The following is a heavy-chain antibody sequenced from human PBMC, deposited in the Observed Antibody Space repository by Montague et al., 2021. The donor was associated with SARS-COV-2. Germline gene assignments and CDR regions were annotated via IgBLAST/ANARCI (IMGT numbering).Heavy chain of an antibody. CDR1: GGSISTYN. J-gene: IGHJ6*02. Sequence: SETLSLTCTVSGGSISTYNWNRIRQPPGKGLEWIGYIYYNGYTAYNPSLKSRVTISVDTSKNQFSLKLTSVTAADTAVYYCARDRETTTDKFYGMDVWGQGTTVTVSS. CDR2: IYYNGYT. CDR3: ARDRETTTDKFYGMDV. V-gene: IGHV4-59*01. D-gene: IGHD1-1*01.